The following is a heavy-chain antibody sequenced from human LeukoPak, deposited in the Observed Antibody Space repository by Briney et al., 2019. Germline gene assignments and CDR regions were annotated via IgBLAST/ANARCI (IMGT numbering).Heavy chain of an antibody. D-gene: IGHD3-10*01. J-gene: IGHJ5*02. CDR1: GFTFSSYW. V-gene: IGHV3-74*01. CDR2: INSDGSST. CDR3: ARESRYYGSGSYYNEGLNWFDP. Sequence: GGSLRLSCAASGFTFSSYWMHWVRQAPGKGLVWVSRINSDGSSTSYADSVKGRFTISRDNAKNTLYLQMNSLRAEDTAVYYCARESRYYGSGSYYNEGLNWFDPWGQGTLVTVSS.